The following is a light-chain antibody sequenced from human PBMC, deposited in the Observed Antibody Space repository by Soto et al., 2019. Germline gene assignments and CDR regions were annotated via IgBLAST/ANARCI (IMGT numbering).Light chain of an antibody. V-gene: IGLV1-44*01. CDR2: TTS. Sequence: HSVVTQPPSVSGTPGQGVIISCSNVGRHEVSWYQQVPGMAPKLLIHTTSQRPSGVPDRFSASKSGTSASLAIRGLQSDDEADYFCSSWDDSLSGVVFGRGTQLTVL. CDR3: SSWDDSLSGVV. CDR1: NVGRHE. J-gene: IGLJ2*01.